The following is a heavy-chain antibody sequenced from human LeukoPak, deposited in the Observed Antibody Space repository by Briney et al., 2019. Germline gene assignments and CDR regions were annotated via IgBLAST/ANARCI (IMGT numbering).Heavy chain of an antibody. D-gene: IGHD5-24*01. CDR3: ARGSRTIELGDDY. Sequence: GGSLRLSCAASGFTFSDSYMSWIRQTPGKGLEWLSYISSSSSDTNYADSVKGRFTISRDNAKNSLYLQMSSLRAEDTAVYYCARGSRTIELGDDYWGQGTLVTVSS. V-gene: IGHV3-11*06. J-gene: IGHJ4*02. CDR2: ISSSSSDT. CDR1: GFTFSDSY.